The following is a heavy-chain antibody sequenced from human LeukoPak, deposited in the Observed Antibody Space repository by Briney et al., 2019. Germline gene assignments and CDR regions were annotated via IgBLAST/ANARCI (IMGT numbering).Heavy chain of an antibody. V-gene: IGHV4-34*01. CDR1: GESFSDFY. Sequence: SETLSLTCAVYGESFSDFYWSWIRQPPGKGLEWIGEINHSGSTNYSPLLKSRVTMSVDTSKNQFSLTLSSVTAADTAVYYCARGPLGYCSSSTCHAPDYWSQGTLVTVSS. CDR2: INHSGST. J-gene: IGHJ4*02. CDR3: ARGPLGYCSSSTCHAPDY. D-gene: IGHD2-2*01.